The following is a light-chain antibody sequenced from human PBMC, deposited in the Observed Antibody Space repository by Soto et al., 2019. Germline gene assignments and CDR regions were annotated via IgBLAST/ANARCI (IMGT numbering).Light chain of an antibody. CDR2: GAS. V-gene: IGKV3-20*01. Sequence: VVLTQSPATLSLSPGDRATLSCRASRHVYINALGWYQQKPGRTPTLLIYGASTRATDIPDRFSAPGSGTDFSLTISGVEPEDSAVYYCQQYGASPFTFGPGTRLEI. CDR3: QQYGASPFT. J-gene: IGKJ3*01. CDR1: RHVYINA.